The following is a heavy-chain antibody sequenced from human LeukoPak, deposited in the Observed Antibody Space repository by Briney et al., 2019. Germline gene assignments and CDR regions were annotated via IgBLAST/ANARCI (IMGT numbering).Heavy chain of an antibody. CDR1: GYTFTSYG. Sequence: ASVKVSCKASGYTFTSYGISWVRQAPRQGLEWMGWISAYNGNTNYAQKLQGRVTMTTDTSTSTAYMELRSLRSDDTAVYYCARAYTGYSSSWYVYYYYYMDVWGKGTTVTVSS. D-gene: IGHD6-13*01. V-gene: IGHV1-18*01. J-gene: IGHJ6*03. CDR2: ISAYNGNT. CDR3: ARAYTGYSSSWYVYYYYYMDV.